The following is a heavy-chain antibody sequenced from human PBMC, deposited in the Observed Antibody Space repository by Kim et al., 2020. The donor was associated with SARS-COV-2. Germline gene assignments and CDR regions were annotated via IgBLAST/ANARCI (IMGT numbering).Heavy chain of an antibody. CDR2: ISYDGSNK. CDR3: AREKRKDGTLWFGELYYYYGMDV. Sequence: GGSLRLSCAASGFTFSSYAMHWVRQAPGKGLEWVAVISYDGSNKYYADSVKGRFTISRDNSKNTLYLQMNSLRAEDTAVYYCAREKRKDGTLWFGELYYYYGMDVWGQGTTVTVSS. CDR1: GFTFSSYA. D-gene: IGHD3-10*01. V-gene: IGHV3-30*04. J-gene: IGHJ6*02.